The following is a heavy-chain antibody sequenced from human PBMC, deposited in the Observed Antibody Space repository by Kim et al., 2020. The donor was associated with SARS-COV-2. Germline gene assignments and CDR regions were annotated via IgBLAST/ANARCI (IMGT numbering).Heavy chain of an antibody. CDR3: VTRLPGKGYFDD. J-gene: IGHJ4*02. V-gene: IGHV3-23*01. Sequence: GGSLRLSCAASGFAFSTFVMSWVRQAPGKGPECVATITPTGVSTIYADSLEGRFTISRDNSKNMLYLHMNNLRVEDTALYYCVTRLPGKGYFDDWGQGTLVTVSS. CDR2: ITPTGVST. D-gene: IGHD2-21*02. CDR1: GFAFSTFV.